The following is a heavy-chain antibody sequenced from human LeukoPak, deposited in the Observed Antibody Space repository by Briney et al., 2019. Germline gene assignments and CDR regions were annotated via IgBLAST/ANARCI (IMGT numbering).Heavy chain of an antibody. CDR1: DYTFTSYG. CDR2: ISAYNGNT. Sequence: GASVKVSCKASDYTFTSYGISWVRQAPGQGLEWMGWISAYNGNTNYAQKLQGRLTMTTDTSTRTAYMELRSLRSADTAVYYCARDGFEYSGSSYYSYYLDVWGKGTTVTVSS. CDR3: ARDGFEYSGSSYYSYYLDV. J-gene: IGHJ6*03. V-gene: IGHV1-18*01. D-gene: IGHD6-6*01.